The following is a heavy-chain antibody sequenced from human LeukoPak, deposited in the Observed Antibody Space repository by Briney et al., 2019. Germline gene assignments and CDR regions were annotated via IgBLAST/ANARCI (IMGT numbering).Heavy chain of an antibody. CDR2: ISSSGSTI. D-gene: IGHD1-26*01. Sequence: GGSLRLSCAASGFTFSSYEMNWVRQAPGKGLEWVSYISSSGSTIYYADSVKGRFTISRDNAKNSLYLQMNSLRAEDTAVYYCAKASDIAGGDFDYWGQGTLVTVSS. J-gene: IGHJ4*02. CDR1: GFTFSSYE. V-gene: IGHV3-48*03. CDR3: AKASDIAGGDFDY.